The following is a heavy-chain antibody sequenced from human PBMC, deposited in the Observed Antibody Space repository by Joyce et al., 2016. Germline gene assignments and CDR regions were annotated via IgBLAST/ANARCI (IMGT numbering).Heavy chain of an antibody. Sequence: QMQLVESGGGVVQPGRSLRLSCVASGFTFSIFGMHWVRQAPGKGMEWLGVTSYDGSNKYYADSVKGRFTISRDNSKNTLYLQMNSLRIEDTAVYYCVKVYLYNSSGSYGMDVWGQGTTVTVS. CDR3: VKVYLYNSSGSYGMDV. CDR1: GFTFSIFG. CDR2: TSYDGSNK. J-gene: IGHJ6*02. D-gene: IGHD3-22*01. V-gene: IGHV3-30*18.